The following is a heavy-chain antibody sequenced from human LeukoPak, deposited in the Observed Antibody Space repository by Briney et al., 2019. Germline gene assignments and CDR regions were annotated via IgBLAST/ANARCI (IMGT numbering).Heavy chain of an antibody. CDR2: ISSSSSYI. V-gene: IGHV3-21*01. CDR1: GFTFSSYS. Sequence: GGSLRLSCAAYGFTFSSYSMNWVRQAPGKGLEWVSSISSSSSYIYYADSVKGRFTISRDNAKNSLYLQRYSLRAEDTAVYYCARVSKGGSYYCFNYWGQGTLVTVSS. J-gene: IGHJ4*02. D-gene: IGHD1-26*01. CDR3: ARVSKGGSYYCFNY.